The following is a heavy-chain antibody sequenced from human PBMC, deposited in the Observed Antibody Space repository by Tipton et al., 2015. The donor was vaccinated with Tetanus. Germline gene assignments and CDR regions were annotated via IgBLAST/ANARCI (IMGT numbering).Heavy chain of an antibody. CDR2: ISAYNGNT. V-gene: IGHV1-18*01. Sequence: QLVQSGAEVKKPGASVKVSCKASGYTFTSYGISWVRQAPGQGLEWMGWISAYNGNTNYAQKLQGRVTMTTDTSTGTAYMELRSLRSDDTAVYYCARDRRNFDYDYVWGSQRIDYWGQGTLVTVSS. J-gene: IGHJ4*02. CDR1: GYTFTSYG. CDR3: ARDRRNFDYDYVWGSQRIDY. D-gene: IGHD3-16*01.